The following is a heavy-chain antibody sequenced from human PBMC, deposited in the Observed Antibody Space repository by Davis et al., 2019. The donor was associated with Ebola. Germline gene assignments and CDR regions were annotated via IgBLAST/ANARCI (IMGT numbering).Heavy chain of an antibody. Sequence: GESLKIPCAASGFVFSSYVMSWVRRALGKGLEWVSTLGTSADTYYAASVKGRFTISRDNSKNTLHLQMNSLRVEDTAIYYCVKDTPNIWFDVWGQGTMVTVSS. CDR3: VKDTPNIWFDV. CDR1: GFVFSSYV. CDR2: LGTSADT. J-gene: IGHJ3*01. V-gene: IGHV3-23*01. D-gene: IGHD2-15*01.